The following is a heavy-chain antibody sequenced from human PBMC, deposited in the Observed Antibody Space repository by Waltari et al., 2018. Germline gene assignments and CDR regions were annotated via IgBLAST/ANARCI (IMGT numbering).Heavy chain of an antibody. CDR1: GFTFSNYY. J-gene: IGHJ4*02. D-gene: IGHD3-16*01. CDR3: ATFVSGSFTFPDY. Sequence: QFQLVQSGAEVKKPGASVKVSCEASGFTFSNYYVHWVRQAPGQGLEWMALFSPSGAGTRYADKFQGRVTWTRDTSTSTVYMDLSSLRSEDTAVYYCATFVSGSFTFPDYWGQGTLVTVSS. CDR2: FSPSGAGT. V-gene: IGHV1-46*03.